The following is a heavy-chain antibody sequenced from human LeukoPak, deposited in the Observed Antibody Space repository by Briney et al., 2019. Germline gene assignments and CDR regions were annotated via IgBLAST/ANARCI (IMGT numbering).Heavy chain of an antibody. CDR3: ARKCSSTSCSYFDY. J-gene: IGHJ4*02. Sequence: ASVKVSCKASGYTFTGYYMHWVRQAPGQGLEWMGWINPNSGGTNYAQKFQGRVTMTRDTSISTAYMELSRLRSDDTAVYYCARKCSSTSCSYFDYWGQGTLVTVSS. V-gene: IGHV1-2*02. D-gene: IGHD2-2*01. CDR2: INPNSGGT. CDR1: GYTFTGYY.